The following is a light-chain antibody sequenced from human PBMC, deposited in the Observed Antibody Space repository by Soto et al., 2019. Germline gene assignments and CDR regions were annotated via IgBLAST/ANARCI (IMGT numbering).Light chain of an antibody. CDR1: SSNIGAGYD. CDR3: QSYDSSLSGYV. Sequence: VLTQRPSVAGAPGQRVTISCTGSSSNIGAGYDVHWYQQLPGTAPKLLIYGNSNRPSGVPDRFSGSKSGTSASLAITGLQAEDEADYYCQSYDSSLSGYVFGTGTKVTVL. J-gene: IGLJ1*01. CDR2: GNS. V-gene: IGLV1-40*01.